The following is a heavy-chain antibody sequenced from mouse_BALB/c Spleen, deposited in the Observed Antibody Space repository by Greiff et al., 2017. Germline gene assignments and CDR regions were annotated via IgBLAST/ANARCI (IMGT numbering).Heavy chain of an antibody. D-gene: IGHD2-3*01. Sequence: QVQLKQSGPGLVQPSQSLSITCTVSGFSLTSYGVHWVRQSPGKGLEWLGVLWSGGSTNYNAAYISRLSISKDNSKSQVFFKMISLQANDTAIYYCARSLYDSLYGGAMDYWGQGTSVTVSS. CDR3: ARSLYDSLYGGAMDY. CDR1: GFSLTSYG. J-gene: IGHJ4*01. V-gene: IGHV2-2*02. CDR2: LWSGGST.